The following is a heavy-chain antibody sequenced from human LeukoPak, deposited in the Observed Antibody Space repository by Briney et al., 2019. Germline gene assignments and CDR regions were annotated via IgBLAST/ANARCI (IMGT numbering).Heavy chain of an antibody. CDR3: ARAYCSGGSCFTHENWFDP. CDR2: INPNSGGT. D-gene: IGHD2-15*01. V-gene: IGHV1-2*02. Sequence: ASVKVSCKAPGYTFTGYYMHWVRQAPGQGLEWMGWINPNSGGTNYAQKFQGRVTMTRDTSISTAYMELSRLRSDGTAVYYCARAYCSGGSCFTHENWFDPWGQGTLVTVSS. CDR1: GYTFTGYY. J-gene: IGHJ5*02.